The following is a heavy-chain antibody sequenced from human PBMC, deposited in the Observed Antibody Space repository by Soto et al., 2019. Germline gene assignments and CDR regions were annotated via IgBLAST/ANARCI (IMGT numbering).Heavy chain of an antibody. CDR1: GDSVSSNSAA. J-gene: IGHJ6*02. CDR3: ARDQLGCSSTSCYYYYGMDV. CDR2: TYYRSKWYN. D-gene: IGHD2-2*01. Sequence: PSQTLSLTCAISGDSVSSNSAAWNWIRQSPSRGLEWLGRTYYRSKWYNDYAVSVKSRITINPDTSKNQFSLQLNSVTPEDTAVYSCARDQLGCSSTSCYYYYGMDVWGQGTTVTVSS. V-gene: IGHV6-1*01.